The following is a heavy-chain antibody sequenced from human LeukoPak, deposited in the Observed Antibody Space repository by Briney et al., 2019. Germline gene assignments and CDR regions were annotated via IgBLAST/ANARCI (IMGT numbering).Heavy chain of an antibody. V-gene: IGHV4-59*01. Sequence: SSETLSLTCTVSGGSISSYYWSWIRQPPGKGLEWIGYIYYSGSTSYNPSLKSRVTISVDTSKNQFSLKLSSVTAADTAVYYCARDQPNYYDSSGYPIWGQGTLVTVSS. D-gene: IGHD3-22*01. J-gene: IGHJ4*02. CDR2: IYYSGST. CDR3: ARDQPNYYDSSGYPI. CDR1: GGSISSYY.